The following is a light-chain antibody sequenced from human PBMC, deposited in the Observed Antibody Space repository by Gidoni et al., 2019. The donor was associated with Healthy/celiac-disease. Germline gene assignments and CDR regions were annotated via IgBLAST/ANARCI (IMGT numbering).Light chain of an antibody. CDR1: QSISTH. J-gene: IGKJ4*02. V-gene: IGKV1-39*01. CDR2: AAS. CDR3: QQSYSTPPT. Sequence: IQLTQSPSSLSASVGDRVTNTCRASQSISTHLNWYQQKPGKAPKLLIYAASTLQSGVPSRFSGSGSGTDFTLTISSLQPEDFATYYCQQSYSTPPTFXGXTKVEIK.